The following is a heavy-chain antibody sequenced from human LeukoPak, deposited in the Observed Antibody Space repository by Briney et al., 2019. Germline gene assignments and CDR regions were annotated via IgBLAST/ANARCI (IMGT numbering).Heavy chain of an antibody. D-gene: IGHD4-23*01. V-gene: IGHV3-30*18. CDR1: GFTFSSYG. J-gene: IGHJ4*02. CDR3: AKDITRYGGNAVDY. CDR2: ISYDGSNK. Sequence: GRSLRLSCAASGFTFSSYGIHWVRQAPGKGLECVAVISYDGSNKYYADSVKGRFTISRDNSKNTLYLQMNSLRAEDTAVYYCAKDITRYGGNAVDYWGQGTLVTVSS.